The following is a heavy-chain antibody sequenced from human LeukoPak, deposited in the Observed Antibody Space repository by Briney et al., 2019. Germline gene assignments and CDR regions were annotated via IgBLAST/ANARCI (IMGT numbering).Heavy chain of an antibody. CDR3: ARDRLYCSSTSCSYFDY. D-gene: IGHD2-2*01. CDR1: GFTFSSYA. Sequence: GGSLRLSCAASGFTFSSYAMSWVRQAPGKGLEWVANIKQDGSEKYYVDSVKGRFTISRDNAKNSLYLQMNSLRAEDTAVYYCARDRLYCSSTSCSYFDYWGQGTLVTVSS. V-gene: IGHV3-7*01. CDR2: IKQDGSEK. J-gene: IGHJ4*02.